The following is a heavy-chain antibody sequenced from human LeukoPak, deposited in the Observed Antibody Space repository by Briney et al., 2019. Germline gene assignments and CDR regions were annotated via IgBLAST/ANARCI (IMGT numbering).Heavy chain of an antibody. D-gene: IGHD5-12*01. CDR2: ISWNSGSI. V-gene: IGHV3-9*03. CDR1: GFTFDDYA. CDR3: AKDTNSGYALPRGYFDY. J-gene: IGHJ4*02. Sequence: PGGSLRLSCAASGFTFDDYAMHWVRQAPGKGLEWVSGISWNSGSIGYADSVKGRFTISRNNAKNSLYLQMNGLRAEDMALYYCAKDTNSGYALPRGYFDYWGQGTLVTVSS.